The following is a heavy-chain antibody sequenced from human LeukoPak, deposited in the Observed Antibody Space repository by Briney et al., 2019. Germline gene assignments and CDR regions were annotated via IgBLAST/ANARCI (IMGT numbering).Heavy chain of an antibody. CDR2: INHSGST. Sequence: PSETLSLTCAVYGGSFSGYYWSWIRQPPGKGLEWIGEINHSGSTNYNPSLKSRVTISVDTSKNQFSLKLSSATAADTAVYYCARSSEGRYYYDSSGYSYYYYYMDVWGKGTTVTISS. J-gene: IGHJ6*03. CDR1: GGSFSGYY. D-gene: IGHD3-22*01. CDR3: ARSSEGRYYYDSSGYSYYYYYMDV. V-gene: IGHV4-34*01.